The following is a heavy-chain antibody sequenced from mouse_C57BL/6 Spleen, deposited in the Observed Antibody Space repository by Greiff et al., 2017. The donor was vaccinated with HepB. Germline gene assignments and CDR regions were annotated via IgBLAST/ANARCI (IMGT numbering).Heavy chain of an antibody. CDR1: GFTFSSYA. Sequence: EVQVVESGEGLVKPGGSLKLSCAASGFTFSSYAMSWVRQTPEKRLEWVAYISSGGDYIYYADTVKGRFTISRDNARNTLYLQMSSLKSEDTAMYYCTRGGVVATSSYYFDYWGQGTTLTVSS. CDR2: ISSGGDYI. V-gene: IGHV5-9-1*02. D-gene: IGHD1-1*01. J-gene: IGHJ2*01. CDR3: TRGGVVATSSYYFDY.